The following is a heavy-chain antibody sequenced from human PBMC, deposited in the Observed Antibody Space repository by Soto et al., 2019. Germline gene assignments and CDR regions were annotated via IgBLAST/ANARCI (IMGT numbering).Heavy chain of an antibody. D-gene: IGHD6-19*01. CDR3: STWGRNGWYTGFF. CDR1: GYTFTDYD. CDR2: MNPNSGRT. Sequence: QVQLVQSGAEVRKPGASMKVSCKTSGYTFTDYDINWVRQAPGQGLEWVGRMNPNSGRTDYAQKLEGRVTMTRDISISTAYMELSSLGYDDTAVYFCSTWGRNGWYTGFFWGQGTLVTVSS. V-gene: IGHV1-8*02. J-gene: IGHJ4*02.